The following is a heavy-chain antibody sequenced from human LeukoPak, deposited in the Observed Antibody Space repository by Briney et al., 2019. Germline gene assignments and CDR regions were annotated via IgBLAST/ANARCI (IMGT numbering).Heavy chain of an antibody. V-gene: IGHV1-24*01. J-gene: IGHJ3*02. CDR3: ATFRITMIVVVEAFDI. CDR2: FDPEDGET. CDR1: GYTLTELS. D-gene: IGHD3-22*01. Sequence: ASVKVSCKVSGYTLTELSMHWVRQAPGKGLEWMGGFDPEDGETIYAQKFQGRVTMTEDTSTDTAYMELSSLRSEDTAVYYCATFRITMIVVVEAFDIWGQGTMVTVPS.